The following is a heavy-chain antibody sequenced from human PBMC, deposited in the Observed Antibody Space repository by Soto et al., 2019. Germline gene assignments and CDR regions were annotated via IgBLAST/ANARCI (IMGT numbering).Heavy chain of an antibody. CDR1: GFTFSSYW. CDR3: ARVGGDIYSGSYYVDY. J-gene: IGHJ4*02. D-gene: IGHD3-10*01. V-gene: IGHV3-7*01. CDR2: IKQDGSEK. Sequence: GSLRLSCAASGFTFSSYWMSWVRQAPGKGLEWVANIKQDGSEKYYVDSVKGRFTISRDNAKNSLYLQMNSLRAEDTAVYYCARVGGDIYSGSYYVDYWGQGTLVTVSS.